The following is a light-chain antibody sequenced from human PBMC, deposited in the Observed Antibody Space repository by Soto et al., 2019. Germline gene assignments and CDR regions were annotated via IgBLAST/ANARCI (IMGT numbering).Light chain of an antibody. CDR1: QSISSY. CDR3: QQANSFPLT. V-gene: IGKV1-39*01. J-gene: IGKJ4*01. CDR2: AAS. Sequence: DIQMTQSPSSLSASVGDRVTITCRASQSISSYLNWYQQKPGKAPKLLIYAASTLQSGVPSRFSGNGSGTDFTLTISSLQPEDFATYYCQQANSFPLTFGGGTMVDIK.